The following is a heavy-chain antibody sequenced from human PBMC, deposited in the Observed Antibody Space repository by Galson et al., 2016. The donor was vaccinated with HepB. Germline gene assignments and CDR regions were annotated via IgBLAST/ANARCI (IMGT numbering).Heavy chain of an antibody. Sequence: SLRLSCAASGFTFSSHNMNWVRQAPGKGLEWVSSIGYSGTDRYYRDSVKGQFTISRDNAGDSVFLQMNSLRAEDTALYYCAREISGALFDSWGQGTLVTVSS. CDR1: GFTFSSHN. CDR2: IGYSGTDR. CDR3: AREISGALFDS. D-gene: IGHD6-19*01. J-gene: IGHJ4*02. V-gene: IGHV3-21*01.